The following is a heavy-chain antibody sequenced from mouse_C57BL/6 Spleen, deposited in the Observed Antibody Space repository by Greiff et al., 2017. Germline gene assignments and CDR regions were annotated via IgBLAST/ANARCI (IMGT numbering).Heavy chain of an antibody. V-gene: IGHV1-64*01. J-gene: IGHJ3*01. CDR3: ARIYDGYVFAY. CDR2: IHPNSGST. Sequence: QVQLQQPGAELVKPGASVKLSCKASGYTFTSYWMHWVKQRPGQGLEWIGMIHPNSGSTNYNEKFKSKATLTVDKSSSTAYMQLSSLTSEDSAVYYCARIYDGYVFAYWGQGTLVTVSA. D-gene: IGHD2-3*01. CDR1: GYTFTSYW.